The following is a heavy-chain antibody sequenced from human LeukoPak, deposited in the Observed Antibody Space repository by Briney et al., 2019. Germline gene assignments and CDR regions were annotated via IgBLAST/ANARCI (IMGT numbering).Heavy chain of an antibody. CDR2: ISTSGST. V-gene: IGHV4-4*07. CDR1: GGSISGYY. D-gene: IGHD6-13*01. Sequence: SETLSLTCTVSGGSISGYYWSWIRQPAGMGLEWIGRISTSGSTHYSPSLKSQVTMSVDTSRNQFSLNLSSVAAADTAVYCCAREGQQQPLDYWGRGTLVTVSS. J-gene: IGHJ4*01. CDR3: AREGQQQPLDY.